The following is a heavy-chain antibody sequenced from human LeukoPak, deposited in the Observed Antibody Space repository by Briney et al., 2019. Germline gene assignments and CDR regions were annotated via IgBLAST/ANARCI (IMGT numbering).Heavy chain of an antibody. CDR3: ARTYSGSYYLFWFDP. CDR1: GGSISSYY. V-gene: IGHV4-59*01. CDR2: IYYSGST. J-gene: IGHJ5*02. D-gene: IGHD1-26*01. Sequence: SETLSLTCTVSGGSISSYYWSWIRQPPGKGLEWIGYIYYSGSTHYKPSLKSRVTISVATSKNQFSLKLSSVTAADTAVYYCARTYSGSYYLFWFDPWGQGTLVTVSS.